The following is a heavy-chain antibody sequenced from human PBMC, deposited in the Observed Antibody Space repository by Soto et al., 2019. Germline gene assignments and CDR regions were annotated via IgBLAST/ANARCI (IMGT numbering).Heavy chain of an antibody. CDR1: GFTFTTYA. V-gene: IGHV3-23*01. J-gene: IGHJ4*02. CDR3: AIHCSSSWRGSDY. Sequence: EVQLLESGGALVQPGGSLRLSCAASGFTFTTYAMSWVRQAPGKGLEWVSTINNIGGSTYHADSVKGRFSISRDNSKKTVYLQPNSLRDEDKAVYFCAIHCSSSWRGSDYWGQGTLVTVSS. CDR2: INNIGGST. D-gene: IGHD6-13*01.